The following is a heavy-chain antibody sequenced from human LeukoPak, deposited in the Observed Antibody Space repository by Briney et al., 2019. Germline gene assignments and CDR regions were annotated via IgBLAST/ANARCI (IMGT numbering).Heavy chain of an antibody. V-gene: IGHV3-23*01. J-gene: IGHJ4*02. D-gene: IGHD3-10*01. CDR1: GFTFSSYA. CDR2: ISCRGGRT. CDR3: AKDMASYGSGSYPKYYFDY. Sequence: GGSLRLSCSASGFTFSSYAMSWVRQAPGRGVELDSPISCRGGRTYYADSVQGRFTTSSANSKHTLYLQMNSLRAEATAVYYCAKDMASYGSGSYPKYYFDYWGQGTLVTVSS.